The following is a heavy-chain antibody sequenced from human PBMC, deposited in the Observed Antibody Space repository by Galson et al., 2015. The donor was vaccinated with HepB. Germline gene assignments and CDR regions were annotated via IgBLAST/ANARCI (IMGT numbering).Heavy chain of an antibody. Sequence: SLRLSCAASGFTFSSYAMSWVRQAPGKGLEWVSVISGTGGSTYYADSVKGRFTISRDNSKNTLYLQMNSLSAEDVALYYCAKSRSTSYYAGLDYWGQGTLVTVSS. CDR2: ISGTGGST. CDR1: GFTFSSYA. J-gene: IGHJ4*02. CDR3: AKSRSTSYYAGLDY. V-gene: IGHV3-23*01. D-gene: IGHD2-2*01.